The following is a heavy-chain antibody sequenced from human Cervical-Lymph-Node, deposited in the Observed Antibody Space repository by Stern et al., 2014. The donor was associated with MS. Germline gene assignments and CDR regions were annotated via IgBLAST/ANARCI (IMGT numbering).Heavy chain of an antibody. V-gene: IGHV1-3*01. CDR3: ARGWYSSSWYVWFDP. Sequence: DQLVESGAEVKKPGASVKVSCKASGYTFTSYSMHWVRQAPGQRQEWLGWINAGNGNTKYSQKFQGRVTITRDTSTTTAYMELSSLRSEDTAVYYCARGWYSSSWYVWFDPWGQGTLVTVSS. D-gene: IGHD6-13*01. J-gene: IGHJ5*02. CDR1: GYTFTSYS. CDR2: INAGNGNT.